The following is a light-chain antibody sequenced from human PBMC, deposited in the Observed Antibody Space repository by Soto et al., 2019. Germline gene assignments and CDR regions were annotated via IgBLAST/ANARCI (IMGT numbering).Light chain of an antibody. V-gene: IGLV1-40*01. CDR2: GNS. Sequence: QAVLTQPPSVSGAPGQRVTISCTGSSSNIGAGYNVHWYQQLPGTAPKLPIYGNSNRPSGVPDRFSGSKSGTSASLAITGLQAEDEADYYCQSYDIRVRVVFGGGTKLTVL. CDR1: SSNIGAGYN. CDR3: QSYDIRVRVV. J-gene: IGLJ2*01.